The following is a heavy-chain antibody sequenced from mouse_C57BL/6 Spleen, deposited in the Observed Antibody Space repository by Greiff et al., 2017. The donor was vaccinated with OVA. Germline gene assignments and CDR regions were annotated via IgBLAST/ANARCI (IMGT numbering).Heavy chain of an antibody. D-gene: IGHD1-1*01. CDR1: GYAFSSSW. CDR2: IYPGDGDT. V-gene: IGHV1-82*01. J-gene: IGHJ4*01. Sequence: QVQLQQSGPELVKPGASVKISCKASGYAFSSSWMNWVKQRPGKGLEWIGRIYPGDGDTNYNGKFKGKATLTADKSSSTAYMQLSSLTSEDSAVYFCERYYYGSSYYAMDYWGQGTSVTVSS. CDR3: ERYYYGSSYYAMDY.